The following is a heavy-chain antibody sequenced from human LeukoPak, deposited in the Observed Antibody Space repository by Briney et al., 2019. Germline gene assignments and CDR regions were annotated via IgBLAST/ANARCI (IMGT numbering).Heavy chain of an antibody. D-gene: IGHD3-10*02. CDR2: ISSSGSTI. CDR1: GFTFSSYE. CDR3: AELGITMIGGV. V-gene: IGHV3-48*03. Sequence: PGGSLRLSCVASGFTFSSYEMNWVRQAPGKGLEWVSYISSSGSTIYYADSVKGRFTISRDNAKNSLYLQMNSLRAGDTAVYYCAELGITMIGGVWGKGTTVIISS. J-gene: IGHJ6*04.